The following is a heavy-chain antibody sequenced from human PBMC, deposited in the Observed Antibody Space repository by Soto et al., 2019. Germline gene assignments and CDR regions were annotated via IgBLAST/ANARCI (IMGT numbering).Heavy chain of an antibody. Sequence: PGVSLRLSCAASGFTVSSFWMSWVRQAPGKGLEWVANIKQDGSEKYYVDSVKGRFTISRDNAKNSLYLQMNSLRAEDTAVYYCARVEVQYYFDYWGQGT. D-gene: IGHD3-3*01. V-gene: IGHV3-7*01. CDR1: GFTVSSFW. CDR3: ARVEVQYYFDY. CDR2: IKQDGSEK. J-gene: IGHJ4*02.